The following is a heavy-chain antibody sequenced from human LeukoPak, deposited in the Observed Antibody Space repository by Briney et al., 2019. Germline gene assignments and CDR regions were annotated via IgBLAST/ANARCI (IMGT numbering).Heavy chain of an antibody. CDR2: IIPIFGTA. CDR3: ARDSGGPYYYDSSGYYPQPRRYYFDY. J-gene: IGHJ4*02. D-gene: IGHD3-22*01. Sequence: SVKVSCKASGGTFGSYAISWVRQAPGPGLEWMGGIIPIFGTANYAQKFQGKVTITTDESTSTAYMELSSLRSEDTAVYYCARDSGGPYYYDSSGYYPQPRRYYFDYWGQGTLVTVSS. CDR1: GGTFGSYA. V-gene: IGHV1-69*05.